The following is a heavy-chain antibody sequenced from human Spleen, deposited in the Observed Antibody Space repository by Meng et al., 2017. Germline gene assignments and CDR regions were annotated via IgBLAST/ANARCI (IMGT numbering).Heavy chain of an antibody. D-gene: IGHD3-10*01. CDR2: INPNSGGT. Sequence: ASVKVSCKASGYTFTGYYMHWVRQAPGQGLEWMGRINPNSGGTNYAQKFQGRITMTRDTSINTIYMEVTSLKSDDTAVYYCARDFQEARGSIITGGHYLGHWGQGTLVTVSS. CDR1: GYTFTGYY. CDR3: ARDFQEARGSIITGGHYLGH. J-gene: IGHJ4*02. V-gene: IGHV1-2*06.